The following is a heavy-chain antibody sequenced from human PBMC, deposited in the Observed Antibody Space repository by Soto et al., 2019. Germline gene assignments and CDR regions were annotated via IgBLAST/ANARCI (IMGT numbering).Heavy chain of an antibody. CDR3: ARDGDRRMTKTPYYYNGMDF. D-gene: IGHD2-21*02. Sequence: PSQTLSLTWTVSGDSLDSYYWSWIRQPPGKGLEWIGYVFYTGRANYNASLKSRVSISLDTSNYQFSLKLSSVTAADTAVYYCARDGDRRMTKTPYYYNGMDFWGPGTTVTASS. CDR2: VFYTGRA. CDR1: GDSLDSYY. J-gene: IGHJ6*02. V-gene: IGHV4-59*01.